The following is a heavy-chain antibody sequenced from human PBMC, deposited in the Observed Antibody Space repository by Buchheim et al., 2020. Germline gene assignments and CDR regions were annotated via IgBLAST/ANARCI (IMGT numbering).Heavy chain of an antibody. J-gene: IGHJ4*02. Sequence: QVQLQESGPGLVKPSETLSLTCTVSGGSISSYYWSWIRQPPGKGLEWIGYIYYSGSTNYNPSLKSRVTISVDTSKNQFSLKLSSVTAADTAVYYCARLMATKVAVDYWGQGTL. CDR2: IYYSGST. CDR1: GGSISSYY. CDR3: ARLMATKVAVDY. V-gene: IGHV4-59*08. D-gene: IGHD5-24*01.